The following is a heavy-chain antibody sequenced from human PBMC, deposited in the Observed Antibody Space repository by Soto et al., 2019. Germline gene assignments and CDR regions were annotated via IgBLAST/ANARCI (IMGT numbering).Heavy chain of an antibody. D-gene: IGHD3-10*01. Sequence: QVQLVQSGAEVKKPGSSVKVSCKASGGTFSSYTISWVRQAPGQGLEWMGRIIPILGIANYAQKFQGRVKITADKSTSTAYMELSSLRSEDTAVYYCARETRTVRGVINDYYYGMDVWGQGTTVTVSS. CDR2: IIPILGIA. V-gene: IGHV1-69*08. CDR1: GGTFSSYT. CDR3: ARETRTVRGVINDYYYGMDV. J-gene: IGHJ6*02.